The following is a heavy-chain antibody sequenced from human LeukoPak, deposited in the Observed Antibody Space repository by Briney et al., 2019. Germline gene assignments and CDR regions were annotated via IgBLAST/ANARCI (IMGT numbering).Heavy chain of an antibody. CDR2: INGDGTSA. CDR3: ARGARWFDP. V-gene: IGHV3-74*01. J-gene: IGHJ5*02. Sequence: GGSLRLSCAASGFTLRNYWMHWVRQTPGKGLLWVSRINGDGTSATYAGSVKGRFTISRDNAKNTLYLQMNSLRAEDTAVYYCARGARWFDPWGQGTLVTVSS. D-gene: IGHD3-16*01. CDR1: GFTLRNYW.